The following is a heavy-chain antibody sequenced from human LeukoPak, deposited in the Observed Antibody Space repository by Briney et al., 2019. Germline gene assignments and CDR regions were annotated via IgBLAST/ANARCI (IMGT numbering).Heavy chain of an antibody. CDR1: GFTFSSSA. V-gene: IGHV3-23*01. Sequence: GGSLRLSCAASGFTFSSSAMSWVRQVPGKGLEWVSGISASGGSTYYADSVRGRFTISRDNSKNTLYLQMNSLRAEDTAVYCCAKDGREQWLVPYYFDYWGQGALVTVSS. CDR3: AKDGREQWLVPYYFDY. CDR2: ISASGGST. J-gene: IGHJ4*02. D-gene: IGHD6-19*01.